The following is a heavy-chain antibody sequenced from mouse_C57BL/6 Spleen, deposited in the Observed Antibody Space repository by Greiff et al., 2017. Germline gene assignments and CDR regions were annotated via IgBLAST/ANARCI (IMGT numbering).Heavy chain of an antibody. CDR3: ARHTVEDPIDY. CDR2: IYPRSGNT. CDR1: GYTFTSSG. Sequence: VQLQQSGAELARPGASVKLSCKASGYTFTSSGISWVKQRTGQGLEWIGEIYPRSGNTYYNEKFKGKATLTADKSSSTAYMELRSLTSEDSAVYFCARHTVEDPIDYWGQGTSVTVSS. D-gene: IGHD1-1*01. V-gene: IGHV1-81*01. J-gene: IGHJ4*01.